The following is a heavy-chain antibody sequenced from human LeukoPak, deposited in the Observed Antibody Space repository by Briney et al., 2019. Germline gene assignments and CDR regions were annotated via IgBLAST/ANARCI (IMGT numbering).Heavy chain of an antibody. V-gene: IGHV3-9*01. CDR1: GFTFDDYA. D-gene: IGHD6-19*01. Sequence: PGRSLRLSCAASGFTFDDYAMHWVRQAPGKGLEWVSGISWNSGSIGYADSVKGRFTISRDNAKNSLYLQMNSLRAEDTALYYCALAVAGTTIDYWSQGTLVTVSS. CDR2: ISWNSGSI. J-gene: IGHJ4*02. CDR3: ALAVAGTTIDY.